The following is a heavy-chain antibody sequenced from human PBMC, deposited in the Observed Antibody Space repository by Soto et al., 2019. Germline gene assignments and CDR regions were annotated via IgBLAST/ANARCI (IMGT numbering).Heavy chain of an antibody. CDR3: ARGTTRNRRGYYFGYSLAS. J-gene: IGHJ4*02. V-gene: IGHV4-59*01. CDR1: GASISSYY. D-gene: IGHD5-18*01. Sequence: TSETLSLTCTVSGASISSYYWSWIRQSPGKGLEWIGYIYDSGSIYYNPSLRSRVTMSEDTSRNQFSLRLRSVTAVDTAVYYCARGTTRNRRGYYFGYSLASWGQGILVTVSS. CDR2: IYDSGSI.